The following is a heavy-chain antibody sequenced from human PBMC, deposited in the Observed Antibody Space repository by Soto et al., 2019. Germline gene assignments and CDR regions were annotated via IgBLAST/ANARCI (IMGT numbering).Heavy chain of an antibody. V-gene: IGHV3-33*01. CDR3: ARDRTNTWKGPLDY. CDR1: EFIFSNYG. D-gene: IGHD1-20*01. J-gene: IGHJ4*02. CDR2: IWYDGSNT. Sequence: QVQLVESGGGVVQPGRSLRLSCAPSEFIFSNYGMHWVRQAPGKGLEWVAVIWYDGSNTLYADSVKGRFTISRDNSKNTLFLQMNNLRAEDTAVYYCARDRTNTWKGPLDYWGQGTLVTVSS.